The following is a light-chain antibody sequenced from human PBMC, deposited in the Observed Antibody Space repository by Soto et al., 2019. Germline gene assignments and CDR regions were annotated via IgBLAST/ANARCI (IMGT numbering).Light chain of an antibody. Sequence: QSALTQPASVSGSPGQSVTISCTGTSSDVGGYNFVSWYQQHPGRAPKVMIYEVTNRPSGISKRLSGSKSVNTAPLTISGLQSEDEADYYCSSYTPSSTLVFGGGTKLTVL. CDR1: SSDVGGYNF. J-gene: IGLJ3*02. CDR3: SSYTPSSTLV. CDR2: EVT. V-gene: IGLV2-14*01.